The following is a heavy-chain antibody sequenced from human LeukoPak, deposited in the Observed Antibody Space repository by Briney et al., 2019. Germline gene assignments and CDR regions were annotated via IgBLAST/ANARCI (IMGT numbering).Heavy chain of an antibody. CDR1: GGTFSSYA. Sequence: SVKVSCKASGGTFSSYAISWVRQAPGQRLEWMGRIIPIFGTANYAQKFQGRVTITTDESTSTAYMELSSLRSEDTAVYYCARDLYYYDSSGYYHLDYWGQGTLVTVSS. V-gene: IGHV1-69*05. CDR2: IIPIFGTA. D-gene: IGHD3-22*01. J-gene: IGHJ4*02. CDR3: ARDLYYYDSSGYYHLDY.